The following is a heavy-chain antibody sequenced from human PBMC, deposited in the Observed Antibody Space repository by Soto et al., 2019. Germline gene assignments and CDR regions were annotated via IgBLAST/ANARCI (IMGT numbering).Heavy chain of an antibody. V-gene: IGHV4-59*01. CDR2: IYYSGST. CDR3: ARRTYYYDSSGYLLYYFDY. J-gene: IGHJ4*02. CDR1: CGSIISYY. Sequence: SETLSLTCTFSCGSIISYYWSWIRQPPGKGLEWIGYIYYSGSTNYNPSLKSRVTISVDTSKNQFSLKLSSVTAADTAVYYCARRTYYYDSSGYLLYYFDYWGQGTLVTVSS. D-gene: IGHD3-22*01.